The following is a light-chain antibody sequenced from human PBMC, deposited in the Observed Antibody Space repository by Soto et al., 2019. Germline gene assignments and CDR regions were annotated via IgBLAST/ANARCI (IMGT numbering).Light chain of an antibody. V-gene: IGLV2-14*01. CDR1: SSDVGVYDF. CDR3: CSYTSSSTVL. Sequence: QSVLTQPASVSGSPGQSITISCTGTSSDVGVYDFVSWYQQHPAKAPKLLIYDVSYRPSGVSDRFSGSKSSNTASLTISGLQAEDEADYYCCSYTSSSTVLFGGGTKLTVL. J-gene: IGLJ2*01. CDR2: DVS.